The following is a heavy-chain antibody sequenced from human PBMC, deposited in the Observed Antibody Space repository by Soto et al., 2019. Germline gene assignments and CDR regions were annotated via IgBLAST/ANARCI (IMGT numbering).Heavy chain of an antibody. CDR3: ARDRRLGYCSSTSCSRDYYGMDV. J-gene: IGHJ6*02. CDR2: INHSGST. V-gene: IGHV4-34*01. D-gene: IGHD2-2*01. Sequence: NPSETLSLTCAVYGGSFSGYYWSWIRQPPGKGLEWIGEINHSGSTNYNPSLKSRVTISVDTSKNQFSLKLSSVTAADTAVYYCARDRRLGYCSSTSCSRDYYGMDVWGQGTTVTVSS. CDR1: GGSFSGYY.